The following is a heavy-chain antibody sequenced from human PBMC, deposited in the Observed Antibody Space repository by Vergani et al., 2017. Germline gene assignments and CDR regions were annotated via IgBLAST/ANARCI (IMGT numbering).Heavy chain of an antibody. V-gene: IGHV1-46*01. J-gene: IGHJ6*02. CDR3: AREQRGRGEYYYGMDV. Sequence: QVQLVQSGAEVKKPGASVKVSCKASGYTFTSYYMHWVRQAPGQGLEWMGIINPSGGSTSYAQKFQGRVTMTRDTSTSTVYMELSSLRSEDTAVYYCAREQRGRGEYYYGMDVWGQGTTVTVSS. CDR1: GYTFTSYY. CDR2: INPSGGST. D-gene: IGHD6-25*01.